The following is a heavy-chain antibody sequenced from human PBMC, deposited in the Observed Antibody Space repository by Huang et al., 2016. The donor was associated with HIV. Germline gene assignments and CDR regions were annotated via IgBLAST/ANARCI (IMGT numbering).Heavy chain of an antibody. J-gene: IGHJ4*02. Sequence: QVQLVESGGGVVQPGRSLRLSCAASGFTFNNFAIHWVRQAPGKGLEWVAVSSYDGNTKYYADSVKGRFTISRDNSKHTLYLQMNSLRPEDTAVYYCARTRRDGYNFFDYWGQGTLVTVSS. V-gene: IGHV3-30*14. CDR1: GFTFNNFA. CDR2: SSYDGNTK. D-gene: IGHD5-12*01. CDR3: ARTRRDGYNFFDY.